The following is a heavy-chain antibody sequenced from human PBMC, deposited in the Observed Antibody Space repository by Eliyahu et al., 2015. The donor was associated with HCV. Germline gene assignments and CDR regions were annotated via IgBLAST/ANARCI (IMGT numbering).Heavy chain of an antibody. Sequence: QVQLQESGPGLVKPSETLSLTCXVSGGSITTYYWSWIRQPPGKGLEWIGYIHYSGSTNYNPPLKSRVTISLDTSKNQFSLNLTSVTAADTAVYYCASGGGGIAVAGTGGWFDPWGQGTLVTVSS. CDR1: GGSITTYY. V-gene: IGHV4-59*01. D-gene: IGHD6-19*01. CDR3: ASGGGGIAVAGTGGWFDP. CDR2: IHYSGST. J-gene: IGHJ5*02.